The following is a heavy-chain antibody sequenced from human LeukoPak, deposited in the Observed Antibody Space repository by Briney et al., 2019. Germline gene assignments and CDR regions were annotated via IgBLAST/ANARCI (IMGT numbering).Heavy chain of an antibody. J-gene: IGHJ6*02. CDR3: AKVDGYCSGGSCYYGMDV. Sequence: GASVKVSCKASGYTFTSYYMHWVRQAPGQGLEWMGIINPSGGSTSYAQKFQGRVTMTRDTSTSTVYMELSSLRSEDTAVYYCAKVDGYCSGGSCYYGMDVWGQGTTVTVSS. D-gene: IGHD2-15*01. CDR1: GYTFTSYY. V-gene: IGHV1-46*01. CDR2: INPSGGST.